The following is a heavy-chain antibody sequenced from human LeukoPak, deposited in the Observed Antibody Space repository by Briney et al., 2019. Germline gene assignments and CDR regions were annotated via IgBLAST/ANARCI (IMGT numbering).Heavy chain of an antibody. V-gene: IGHV3-48*01. D-gene: IGHD3-10*01. Sequence: PGTSLRLSCAASRFAFSDFDKIWVRQAPGKGLEWVSHISSSGSITYYGDSVKGRITISRDNAKNSVSLYMNSLRVEDSAVYYCARPGITAFDIWGQGTMVTVSS. CDR3: ARPGITAFDI. CDR1: RFAFSDFD. CDR2: ISSSGSIT. J-gene: IGHJ3*02.